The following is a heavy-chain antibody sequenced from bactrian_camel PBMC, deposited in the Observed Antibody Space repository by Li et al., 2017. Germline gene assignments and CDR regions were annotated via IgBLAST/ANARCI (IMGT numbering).Heavy chain of an antibody. J-gene: IGHJ4*01. D-gene: IGHD6*01. Sequence: VQLVESGGGSVQVGGSLRLSCAASGYIRARNCMLWFRRAPGGKRVGVASIYPSRGTTFYDDSVKGRFTISQDNAKNTLYLQMNNLQPEDTATYYCAEGRGSRGEHCYSLNYWGQGTQVTVS. CDR2: IYPSRGTT. CDR3: AEGRGSRGEHCYSLNY. V-gene: IGHV3S1*01. CDR1: GYIRARNC.